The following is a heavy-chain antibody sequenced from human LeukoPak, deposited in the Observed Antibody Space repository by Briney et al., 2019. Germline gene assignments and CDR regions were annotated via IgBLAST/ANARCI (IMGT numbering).Heavy chain of an antibody. CDR3: ARDRYGSGTSPDSFDI. CDR2: ISSSSSII. CDR1: GFTFNTYS. D-gene: IGHD3-10*01. J-gene: IGHJ3*02. Sequence: GGSLRLSCAASGFTFNTYSMNWVRQAPGKGLEWLPYISSSSSIIYDADSVKGRFTISRDNVKNSLYLQMNTLRDEDTAVYFCARDRYGSGTSPDSFDIWGQGTMVTVSS. V-gene: IGHV3-48*02.